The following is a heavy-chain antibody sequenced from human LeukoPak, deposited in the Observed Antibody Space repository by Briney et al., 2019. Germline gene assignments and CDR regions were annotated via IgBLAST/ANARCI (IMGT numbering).Heavy chain of an antibody. D-gene: IGHD7-27*01. CDR3: ARDHLGPFDY. J-gene: IGHJ4*02. Sequence: GRSLRLSCTASGFTFSSYGLHWGCKAPGKGLGRVAVIWYDGSNKYYAESVKGRFTIAKDNAKNPLYLQMNSLRAEDTALYYCARDHLGPFDYWGQGTLVTVSS. CDR2: IWYDGSNK. CDR1: GFTFSSYG. V-gene: IGHV3-33*01.